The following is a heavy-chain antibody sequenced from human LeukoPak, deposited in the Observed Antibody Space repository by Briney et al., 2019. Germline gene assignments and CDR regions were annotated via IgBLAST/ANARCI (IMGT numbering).Heavy chain of an antibody. Sequence: GGALRLSCAASGFTFSSHAMTWGRQAPGKGLEGGSAIRGSGGSTYYADSVKGRFTISRDNSKNTLYLQMNSLRAEDTAVYYCAKAKWELYYYALDVWGQGTTVTVSS. V-gene: IGHV3-23*01. CDR3: AKAKWELYYYALDV. D-gene: IGHD1-26*01. CDR1: GFTFSSHA. J-gene: IGHJ6*02. CDR2: IRGSGGST.